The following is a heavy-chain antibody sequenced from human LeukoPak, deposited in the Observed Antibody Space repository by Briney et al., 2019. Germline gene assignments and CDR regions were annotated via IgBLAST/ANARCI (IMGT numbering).Heavy chain of an antibody. CDR2: IYYSGST. J-gene: IGHJ5*02. CDR3: ARGVRDYSNYGWFDP. V-gene: IGHV4-59*01. CDR1: GGSISSCY. D-gene: IGHD4-11*01. Sequence: SETLSLTCTVSGGSISSCYWSWIRQPPGKGLEWIGYIYYSGSTNYNPSLKSRVTISVDTSKNQFSLKLSSVTAADTAVYYCARGVRDYSNYGWFDPWGQGTLVTVSS.